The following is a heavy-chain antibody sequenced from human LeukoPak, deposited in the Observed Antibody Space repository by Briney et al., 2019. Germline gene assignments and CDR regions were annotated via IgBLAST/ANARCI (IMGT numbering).Heavy chain of an antibody. CDR1: GFTFSSYA. CDR3: AKVGRLAVPSLYFDY. V-gene: IGHV3-23*01. Sequence: GGSLRLSCAASGFTFSSYAMSWVRQAPGKGLEWVSAISGSGGSTYYADSVKGRFTISRDNAKNTLYLQMNSLRAEDTAVYYCAKVGRLAVPSLYFDYWGQGTLVTVSS. J-gene: IGHJ4*02. D-gene: IGHD2-2*01. CDR2: ISGSGGST.